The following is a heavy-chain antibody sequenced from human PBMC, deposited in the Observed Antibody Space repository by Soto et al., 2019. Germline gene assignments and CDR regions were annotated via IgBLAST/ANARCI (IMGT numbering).Heavy chain of an antibody. J-gene: IGHJ4*02. V-gene: IGHV3-23*01. CDR1: GFTFSNYA. CDR3: AKVGSERYSGQHSDY. CDR2: ISSRSGST. Sequence: EVQLLESGGGLVQPGGSLRLSCAASGFTFSNYAMNWVRQAPGKGLEWVSTISSRSGSTYYAGSVRGRFTTSRDNSKNFLHLQINSLRGDDTAVYYCAKVGSERYSGQHSDYWGQGTLVTISS. D-gene: IGHD5-12*01.